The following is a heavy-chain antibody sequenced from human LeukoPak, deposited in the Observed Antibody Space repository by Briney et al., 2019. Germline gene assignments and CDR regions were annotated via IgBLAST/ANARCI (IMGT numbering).Heavy chain of an antibody. CDR2: IGSASSYV. J-gene: IGHJ5*02. Sequence: PGGSLRLSCAASGITFKNYNMNWVRQAPGRGPEWVAFIGSASSYVFYADSVKGRFTISRDNAKNSLYLQMNSLKAEDTAVYYCAKDRREWEPLGVVGPWGQGTLVTVSS. V-gene: IGHV3-21*04. CDR1: GITFKNYN. CDR3: AKDRREWEPLGVVGP. D-gene: IGHD1-26*01.